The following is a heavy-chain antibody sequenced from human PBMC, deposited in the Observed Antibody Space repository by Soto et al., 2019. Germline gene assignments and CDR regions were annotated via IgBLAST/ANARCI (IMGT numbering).Heavy chain of an antibody. Sequence: SETLSLTCTVSGGSISSYYWSWIRQPPGKGLEWIGYIYYSGSTNYNPSLKSRVTISVDTSKNQFSLKLTSVTAADTAVYYCARRLGMVRGAHAFDLWGQGTMVTV. CDR1: GGSISSYY. D-gene: IGHD3-10*01. CDR2: IYYSGST. J-gene: IGHJ3*01. CDR3: ARRLGMVRGAHAFDL. V-gene: IGHV4-59*08.